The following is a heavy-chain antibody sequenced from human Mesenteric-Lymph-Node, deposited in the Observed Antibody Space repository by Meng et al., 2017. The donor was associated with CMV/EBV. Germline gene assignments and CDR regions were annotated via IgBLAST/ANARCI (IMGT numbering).Heavy chain of an antibody. CDR3: ARDGYYGSGMSWLDP. D-gene: IGHD3-10*01. CDR1: GGSISSYY. Sequence: GSLRLSCTVSGGSISSYYWSWIRQPPGKGLEWIGYIYYSGSTDYNPSLKSRVTISVDTSKNQVSLKLTSVTAADTAVYYCARDGYYGSGMSWLDPWGQGTLVTVSS. J-gene: IGHJ5*02. V-gene: IGHV4-59*01. CDR2: IYYSGST.